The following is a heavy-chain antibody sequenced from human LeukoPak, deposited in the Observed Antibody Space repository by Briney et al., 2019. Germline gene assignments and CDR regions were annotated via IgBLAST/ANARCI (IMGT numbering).Heavy chain of an antibody. CDR2: INHSGST. V-gene: IGHV4-34*01. CDR3: ARQYCSSTSCRGGAFDI. J-gene: IGHJ3*02. D-gene: IGHD2-2*01. Sequence: SETLSLTCAVYGGSFSGYYWSWIRQPPGKGLEWIGDINHSGSTNYNPSLKSRVTISVDTSKNQFSLKQSSVTAADTAVYYCARQYCSSTSCRGGAFDIWGQGTMVTVSS. CDR1: GGSFSGYY.